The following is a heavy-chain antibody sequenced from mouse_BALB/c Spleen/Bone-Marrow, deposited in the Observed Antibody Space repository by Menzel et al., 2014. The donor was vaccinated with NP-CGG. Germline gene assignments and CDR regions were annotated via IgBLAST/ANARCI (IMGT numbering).Heavy chain of an antibody. CDR3: AREARTGAWIPN. V-gene: IGHV1-4*02. CDR1: GYTFTSYT. Sequence: QVQLQQSGAELARPGASVKTSCKASGYTFTSYTIQWVKQRPGQGLEWVGYIVPSSGYTDYNQKFKDKTTLTADKSSSTAYMQLSSLTSADSAVYYCAREARTGAWIPNWGQGTLVTVSA. CDR2: IVPSSGYT. J-gene: IGHJ3*01. D-gene: IGHD4-1*01.